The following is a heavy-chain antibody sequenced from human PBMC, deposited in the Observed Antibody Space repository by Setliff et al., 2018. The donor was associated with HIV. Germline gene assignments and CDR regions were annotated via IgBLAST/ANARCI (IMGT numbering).Heavy chain of an antibody. Sequence: PSETLSLTCAVSGVSISSQYWSWIRQPPGKGLEWIGFIYYNVNNSYNPSLKSRVSISIDTSKNQFSLTLTSATAADTAVYYCTTGGSMTTMTTWGQGALVTVSS. V-gene: IGHV4-59*11. CDR3: TTGGSMTTMTT. CDR1: GVSISSQY. CDR2: IYYNVNN. J-gene: IGHJ4*02. D-gene: IGHD4-4*01.